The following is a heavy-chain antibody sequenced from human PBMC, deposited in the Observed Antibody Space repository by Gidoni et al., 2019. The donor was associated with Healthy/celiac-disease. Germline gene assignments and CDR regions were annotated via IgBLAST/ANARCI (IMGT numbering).Heavy chain of an antibody. Sequence: QVQLQQWGAGLLKPSETLSLTCAVYGGSFSGYYWSWIRQPPGKGLEWIGEINHSGSTNYNPSLKSRVSISVDTSKNQFSLKLNSVTAADTAVYYCARGSHCSGGSCYKYFQHWGQGTLVTVSS. CDR3: ARGSHCSGGSCYKYFQH. CDR1: GGSFSGYY. V-gene: IGHV4-34*01. CDR2: INHSGST. J-gene: IGHJ1*01. D-gene: IGHD2-15*01.